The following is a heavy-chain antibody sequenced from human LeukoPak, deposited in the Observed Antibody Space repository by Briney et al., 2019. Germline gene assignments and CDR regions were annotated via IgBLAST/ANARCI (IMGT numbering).Heavy chain of an antibody. CDR3: ARFSGRN. J-gene: IGHJ4*02. V-gene: IGHV3-53*01. CDR1: EFTVSSNY. D-gene: IGHD2-15*01. CDR2: IYSGGST. Sequence: GGCLRLSCAASEFTVSSNYMNWVRQAPGKGLEWVSIIYSGGSTYYADSVKGRFTISRDNAKNSLYLQMGSLRAEDTAVYYCARFSGRNWGQGTLVTVSS.